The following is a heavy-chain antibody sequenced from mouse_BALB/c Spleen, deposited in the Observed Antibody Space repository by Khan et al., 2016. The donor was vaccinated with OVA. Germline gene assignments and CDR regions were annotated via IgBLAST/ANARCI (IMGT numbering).Heavy chain of an antibody. Sequence: QVRLQQSGAELVRPGASVKLSCKTSGYIFTSYWIHWVKQRSGQGLEWIARIYPGTGSIYYNEKFKGKATLTADKSSSTAYMQLSSLKSADSAFYFCARPYGSSHYFDYGGQGTALTVSS. CDR2: IYPGTGSI. CDR3: ARPYGSSHYFDY. V-gene: IGHV1S132*01. CDR1: GYIFTSYW. J-gene: IGHJ2*01. D-gene: IGHD1-1*01.